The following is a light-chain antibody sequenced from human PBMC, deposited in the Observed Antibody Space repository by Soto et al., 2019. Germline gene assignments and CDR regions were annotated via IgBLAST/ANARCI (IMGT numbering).Light chain of an antibody. Sequence: DLQMTPSPSPLSASVGDRGTITCRASQSISSWLAWYQQKPGKAPKLLIYDASSLESGVPSRFSGSGSGTEFTLTISSLQPDDFATYYCQQYNSYPWTFGQGTKV. CDR2: DAS. CDR1: QSISSW. J-gene: IGKJ1*01. V-gene: IGKV1-5*01. CDR3: QQYNSYPWT.